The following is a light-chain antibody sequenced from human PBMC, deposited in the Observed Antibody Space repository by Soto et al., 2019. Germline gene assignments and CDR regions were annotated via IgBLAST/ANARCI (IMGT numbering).Light chain of an antibody. J-gene: IGLJ2*01. CDR3: QTWGTGMV. CDR1: SGHSSYA. Sequence: PVLTQSPSAPASLGASVKLTCTLSSGHSSYAIAWHQQQPEKGPRYLMKLNSDGSHSKGDGIPDRFSGSSSGAERYLTISSLQSEDEADYYCQTWGTGMVFGGGTKLTVL. CDR2: LNSDGSH. V-gene: IGLV4-69*01.